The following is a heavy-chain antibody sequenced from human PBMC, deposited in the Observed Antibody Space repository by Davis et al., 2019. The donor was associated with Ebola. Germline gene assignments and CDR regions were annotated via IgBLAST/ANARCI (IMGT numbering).Heavy chain of an antibody. J-gene: IGHJ6*02. CDR1: GFTFDDYA. CDR3: ASGDGRGKSYDMDV. V-gene: IGHV3-9*01. D-gene: IGHD4-23*01. CDR2: INWNSGSM. Sequence: SLKISCAASGFTFDDYAMHWVRQAPGKGLEWVSGINWNSGSMGYADSVMGRFTISRDNAKNSLFLQMNSLRADDTALYYCASGDGRGKSYDMDVWGQGTTVIVSS.